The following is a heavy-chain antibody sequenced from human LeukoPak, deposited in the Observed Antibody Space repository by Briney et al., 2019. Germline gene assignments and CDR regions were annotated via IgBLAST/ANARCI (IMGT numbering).Heavy chain of an antibody. V-gene: IGHV3-33*01. CDR3: ARIGESGYDSHYFDY. CDR2: IWYDGSNK. Sequence: GGSLRLSCAASGFTFSSYGMHWVRQAPGKGLEWVAVIWYDGSNKYYADSVKGRFTISRDNSKNTLYLQMNSLRAEDTAVYYCARIGESGYDSHYFDYWGQGTLVTVSS. J-gene: IGHJ4*02. D-gene: IGHD5-12*01. CDR1: GFTFSSYG.